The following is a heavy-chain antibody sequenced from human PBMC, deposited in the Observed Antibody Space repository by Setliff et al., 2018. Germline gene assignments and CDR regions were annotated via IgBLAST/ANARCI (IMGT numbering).Heavy chain of an antibody. CDR2: IDPGDSYA. CDR3: ARLGRERSTFAWLDA. J-gene: IGHJ5*02. D-gene: IGHD1-1*01. CDR1: GYNFANHW. V-gene: IGHV5-10-1*01. Sequence: PGESLKISCQASGYNFANHWIAWVRLMPGKGLEYMGRIDPGDSYADYSPSFEGLVTISADKSRTTVYLQWTSLQASDTAPYLCARLGRERSTFAWLDAWGQGTQVTVSS.